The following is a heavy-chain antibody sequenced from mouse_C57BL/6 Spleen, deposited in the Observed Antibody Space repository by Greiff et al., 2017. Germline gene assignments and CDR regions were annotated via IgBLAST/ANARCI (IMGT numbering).Heavy chain of an antibody. Sequence: QVQLQQPGAELVKPGASVKLSCKASGYTFTSYWMHWVKQRPGQGLEWIGMIHPNSGSTNYNEKFKSKATLTVDKSSSTAYMQLSSLTSEDSAVYYCARSYGNSYFDYWGQGTTLTVAS. CDR1: GYTFTSYW. CDR2: IHPNSGST. J-gene: IGHJ2*01. V-gene: IGHV1-64*01. CDR3: ARSYGNSYFDY. D-gene: IGHD2-10*02.